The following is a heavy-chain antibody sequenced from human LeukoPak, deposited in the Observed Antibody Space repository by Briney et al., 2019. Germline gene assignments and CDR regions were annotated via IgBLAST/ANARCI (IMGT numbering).Heavy chain of an antibody. CDR3: ARSIGLTGGGVDV. J-gene: IGHJ6*02. CDR1: XXYN. V-gene: IGHV3-11*01. D-gene: IGHD3-9*01. Sequence: XXYNXNXXRQAPGKGLEWVSYITDSGSTIHYADSVNGRFTISRDNAKNSLYLQMNSLRAEDSAVYYCARSIGLTGGGVDVWGRGTTVTVSS. CDR2: ITDSGSTI.